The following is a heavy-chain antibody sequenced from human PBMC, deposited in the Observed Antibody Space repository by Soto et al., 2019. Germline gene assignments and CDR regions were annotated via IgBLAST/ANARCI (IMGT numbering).Heavy chain of an antibody. CDR3: AHSPGYCSGGSCYPNFDY. D-gene: IGHD2-15*01. J-gene: IGHJ4*02. Sequence: QITLKESGPTLVKPTQTLTLTCTFSGFSLSTSGVGVGWIRQPPGKALEWLALIYWDDDKRYSPSLKSRLTITKDTSKNQVVLTMTNMDPVDTATYYCAHSPGYCSGGSCYPNFDYWGQGTLVTVSS. CDR1: GFSLSTSGVG. V-gene: IGHV2-5*02. CDR2: IYWDDDK.